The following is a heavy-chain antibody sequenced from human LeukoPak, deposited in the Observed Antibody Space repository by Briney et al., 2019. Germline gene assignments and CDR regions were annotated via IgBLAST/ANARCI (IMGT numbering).Heavy chain of an antibody. CDR3: ARGSHRGYYYGMDV. J-gene: IGHJ6*02. CDR1: GGSISSSSYY. Sequence: PSETLSLTCTVSGGSISSSSYYWGWIRQPPGKGLEWIGYIYYSGSTNYNPSLKSRVTISVDTSKNQFSLKLSSVTAADTAVYYCARGSHRGYYYGMDVWGQGTTVTVSS. V-gene: IGHV4-61*05. CDR2: IYYSGST.